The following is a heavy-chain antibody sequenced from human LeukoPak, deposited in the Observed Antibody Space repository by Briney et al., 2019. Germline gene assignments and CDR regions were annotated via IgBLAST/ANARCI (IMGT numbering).Heavy chain of an antibody. D-gene: IGHD5-18*01. CDR2: IYYSGST. V-gene: IGHV4-39*07. CDR1: GGSISSSSYY. CDR3: ARAGTWIQLWLFDP. J-gene: IGHJ5*02. Sequence: SETLSLTCTVSGGSISSSSYYWGWIRQPPGKGLEWIGSIYYSGSTYYNPSLKSRVTISVDTPKNQFSLKLSSVTAADTAVYYCARAGTWIQLWLFDPWGQGTLVTVSS.